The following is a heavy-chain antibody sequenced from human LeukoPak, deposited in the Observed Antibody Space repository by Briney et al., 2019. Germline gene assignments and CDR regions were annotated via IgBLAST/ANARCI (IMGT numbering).Heavy chain of an antibody. J-gene: IGHJ4*02. V-gene: IGHV4-39*07. CDR2: IYYSGST. CDR1: GGSISNSSYY. Sequence: SETLSLTCAVSGGSISNSSYYWGWIRQPPGKGLEWIGSIYYSGSTHYSPSLESRVTISVDTSKNQFSLKLSSVTAADTAVYYCARYGDTSGYWGQGTLVTVSS. CDR3: ARYGDTSGY. D-gene: IGHD4-17*01.